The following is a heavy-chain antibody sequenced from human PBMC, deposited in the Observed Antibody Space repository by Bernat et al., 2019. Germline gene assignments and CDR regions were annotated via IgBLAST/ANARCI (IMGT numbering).Heavy chain of an antibody. CDR3: MSPTWTDY. V-gene: IGHV3-48*03. Sequence: EVQLVESGGGLVQPGGSLRLSCAASGFTFSSYEMNWVRQAPGKGLEWVSYISSGGSTIYYADSVRGRFTISRDNARNSLYLQMNSLRAEDTAVYYCMSPTWTDYWGQGTLVTVSS. CDR2: ISSGGSTI. J-gene: IGHJ4*02. CDR1: GFTFSSYE. D-gene: IGHD3/OR15-3a*01.